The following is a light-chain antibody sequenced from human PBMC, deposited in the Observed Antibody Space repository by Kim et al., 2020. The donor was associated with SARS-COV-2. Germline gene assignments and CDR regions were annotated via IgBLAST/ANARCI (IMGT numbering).Light chain of an antibody. CDR1: ALPKQF. Sequence: PGQTARITGAVDALPKQFAYWYQQKPGQAHVVVIYKDSERPSAIPARFSGSSSGTAVTLTISGVQAEDEADYYCQSADSSGTYVVFGGGTQLTVL. CDR3: QSADSSGTYVV. CDR2: KDS. J-gene: IGLJ3*02. V-gene: IGLV3-25*03.